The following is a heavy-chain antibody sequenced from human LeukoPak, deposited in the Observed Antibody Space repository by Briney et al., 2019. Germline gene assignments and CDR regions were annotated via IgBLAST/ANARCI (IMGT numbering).Heavy chain of an antibody. CDR3: ARHQYDNFDL. V-gene: IGHV4-39*01. J-gene: IGHJ4*02. CDR2: IYYSGST. D-gene: IGHD3-9*01. Sequence: ETLRLSCAASGFTFSSHGMNWVRQPPGKGLEWIGSIYYSGSTYYNPSLKSRVTMSIDTSTSKNQFSLKLTSVTAADTAVYYCARHQYDNFDLWGQGTLVTVSS. CDR1: GFTFSSHGMN.